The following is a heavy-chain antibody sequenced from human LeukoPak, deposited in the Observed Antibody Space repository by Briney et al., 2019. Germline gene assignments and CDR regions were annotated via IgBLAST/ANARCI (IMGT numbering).Heavy chain of an antibody. D-gene: IGHD5-18*01. CDR1: GGSISSYY. V-gene: IGHV4-59*08. CDR2: IYYSGST. CDR3: ARRTAMAYFDY. Sequence: SETLSLTCTASGGSISSYYWSWIRQPPGKGLEWIGYIYYSGSTNYNPSLKSRVTISVDTSKNQFSLKLSSVTAADTAVYYCARRTAMAYFDYWGQGTLVTVSS. J-gene: IGHJ4*02.